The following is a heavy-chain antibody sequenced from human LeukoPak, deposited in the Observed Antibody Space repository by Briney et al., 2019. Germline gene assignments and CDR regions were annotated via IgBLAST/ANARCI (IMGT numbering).Heavy chain of an antibody. CDR3: ARDRLGVVNEFDY. CDR1: GGTFSSYA. V-gene: IGHV1-69*13. J-gene: IGHJ4*02. Sequence: SVKVSCKASGGTFSSYAISWVRQAPGQGLEWMGGIIPIFCTANYAQKFQGRVTITADESTSTAYMELSSLRSEDTAVYYCARDRLGVVNEFDYWGQGTLVTVSS. D-gene: IGHD3-3*01. CDR2: IIPIFCTA.